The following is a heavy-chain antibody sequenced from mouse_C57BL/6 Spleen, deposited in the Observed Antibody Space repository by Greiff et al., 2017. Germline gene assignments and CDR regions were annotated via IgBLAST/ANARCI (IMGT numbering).Heavy chain of an antibody. D-gene: IGHD3-2*02. CDR1: GYTFTSYW. CDR3: ARSGVDSSAFAY. J-gene: IGHJ3*01. Sequence: VQLQQPGAELVKPGASVKLSCKASGYTFTSYWMQWVKQRPGQGLEWIGEIDPSDSYTNYNQKFKGKATLTVDTSSSTAYMQLSSLTSEDSAVYYCARSGVDSSAFAYWGQGTLVTVSA. V-gene: IGHV1-50*01. CDR2: IDPSDSYT.